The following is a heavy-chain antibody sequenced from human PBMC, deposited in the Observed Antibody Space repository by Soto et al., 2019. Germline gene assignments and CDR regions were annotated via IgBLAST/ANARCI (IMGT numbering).Heavy chain of an antibody. CDR2: IIPILGIA. CDR1: GGTFSSYT. V-gene: IGHV1-69*09. J-gene: IGHJ4*02. D-gene: IGHD6-13*01. Sequence: QVQLVQSGAEVKKPGSSVKVSCKASGGTFSSYTISWVRQAPGQGLEWMGRIIPILGIANHAQKFQGRVTITADKSTSTAYMELSSLRSEDTAVYYCARDGRGAAAENYWGQGTLVTVSS. CDR3: ARDGRGAAAENY.